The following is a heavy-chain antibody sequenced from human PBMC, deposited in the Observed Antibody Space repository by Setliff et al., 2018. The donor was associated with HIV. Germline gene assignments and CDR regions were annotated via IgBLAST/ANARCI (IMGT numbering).Heavy chain of an antibody. CDR2: IIPMFGTA. Sequence: GASVKVSCKASGGTFSSYAISWVRQAPGQGLEWMGGIIPMFGTANYAQKFQGRVTITTDESTNTGYMELSSLRSEDTAVYYCARESACSSTSCPKVLDYWGQGTLVTVSS. V-gene: IGHV1-69*05. CDR1: GGTFSSYA. J-gene: IGHJ4*02. D-gene: IGHD2-2*01. CDR3: ARESACSSTSCPKVLDY.